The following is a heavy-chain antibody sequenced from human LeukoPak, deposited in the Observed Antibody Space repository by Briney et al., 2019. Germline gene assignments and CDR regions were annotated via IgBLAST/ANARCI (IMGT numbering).Heavy chain of an antibody. Sequence: SDTLSLTCTVSGGSISSYYWSWIRQHPGKGLEWIGYIYYSGSTYYNPSLKSRVTISVDTSKNQFSLKLSSVTAADTAVYYCARLTYYYDSSGYSGTDYWGQGTLVTVSS. V-gene: IGHV4-59*06. CDR1: GGSISSYY. CDR3: ARLTYYYDSSGYSGTDY. CDR2: IYYSGST. D-gene: IGHD3-22*01. J-gene: IGHJ4*02.